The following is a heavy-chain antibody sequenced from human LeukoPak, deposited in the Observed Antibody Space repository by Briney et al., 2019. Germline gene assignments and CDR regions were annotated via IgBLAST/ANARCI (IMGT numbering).Heavy chain of an antibody. Sequence: PGGSLRLSCAASGFTFSGSAMHWVRQASGKGLEWVGRIRSKVNNYATAYAASVKGRFTISRDDLKNTAYLQMNSLKTEDTAVYYCTSSITGGGTFDYWGQGTLVTVSS. D-gene: IGHD5-12*01. J-gene: IGHJ4*02. V-gene: IGHV3-73*01. CDR2: IRSKVNNYAT. CDR1: GFTFSGSA. CDR3: TSSITGGGTFDY.